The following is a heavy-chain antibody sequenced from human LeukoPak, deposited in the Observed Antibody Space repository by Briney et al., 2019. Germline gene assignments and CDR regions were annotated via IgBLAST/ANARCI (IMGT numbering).Heavy chain of an antibody. V-gene: IGHV4-34*01. Sequence: PSEALSLTCAVYGGSFSGYYWSWIRHPPGKGLELIGEINHSGSTNYNPSLKSRVTISVDTSKNQFSLKLSSVTAADTAVYYCARGKVYCSGGSCFWQNDYYYYMDVWGKGTTVTVSS. CDR1: GGSFSGYY. CDR2: INHSGST. J-gene: IGHJ6*03. CDR3: ARGKVYCSGGSCFWQNDYYYYMDV. D-gene: IGHD2-15*01.